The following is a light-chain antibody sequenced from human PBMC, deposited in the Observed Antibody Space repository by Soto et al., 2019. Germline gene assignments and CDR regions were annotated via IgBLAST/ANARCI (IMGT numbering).Light chain of an antibody. CDR2: DDN. V-gene: IGLV1-51*01. CDR3: GSWDSSLSAYV. CDR1: SSNIGGYS. J-gene: IGLJ1*01. Sequence: QSVLTQPPSVSAAPGQKVTISCSGSSSNIGGYSVSWYQQLPGTAPKLLIYDDNKRPSGIPDRFSGSTSGTSATLGITGFQTGDEADDYCGSWDSSLSAYVFGTGTKVTVL.